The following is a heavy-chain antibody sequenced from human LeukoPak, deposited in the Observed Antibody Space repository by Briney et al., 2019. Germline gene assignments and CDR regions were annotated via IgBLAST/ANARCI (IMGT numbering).Heavy chain of an antibody. V-gene: IGHV1-8*01. CDR2: INPNSGNT. Sequence: ASVKVSCKASGYTFTSYDINWVRQATGQGLEWMGWINPNSGNTGYAQKFQGRVTMTRNTSISTAYMELSSLRSEDTAVYYCARGRELWFGEFDKFDYWGQGTLVTVSS. D-gene: IGHD3-10*01. CDR1: GYTFTSYD. J-gene: IGHJ4*02. CDR3: ARGRELWFGEFDKFDY.